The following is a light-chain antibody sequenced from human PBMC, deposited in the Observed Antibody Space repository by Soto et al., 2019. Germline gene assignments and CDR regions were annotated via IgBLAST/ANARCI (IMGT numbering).Light chain of an antibody. CDR3: CSHAGSYTDV. CDR1: SSDVGGYNY. J-gene: IGLJ6*01. CDR2: DVT. Sequence: QSALTQPRSVSGSPGQSLTISCTGTSSDVGGYNYVSWYQQHPGKVPKLMIYDVTKRPSGVPDRFSGPKSGNTASLTISGLQAEDEADYYCCSHAGSYTDVFGTGTQLTVL. V-gene: IGLV2-11*01.